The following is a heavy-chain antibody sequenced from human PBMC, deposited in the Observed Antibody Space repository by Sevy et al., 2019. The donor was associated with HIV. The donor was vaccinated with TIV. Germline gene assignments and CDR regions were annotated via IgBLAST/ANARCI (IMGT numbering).Heavy chain of an antibody. D-gene: IGHD3-22*01. J-gene: IGHJ4*02. Sequence: GGSPRLSCAASGFSFSKYGMHWVRQAPGKGLEWVALIWYDRSSEYYADSVKGRFTISRDNSNNTLYLQVNSLRAEDTAVYYCVRGADYYDRGGANCDSWGQGTLVTVSS. CDR1: GFSFSKYG. CDR3: VRGADYYDRGGANCDS. CDR2: IWYDRSSE. V-gene: IGHV3-33*01.